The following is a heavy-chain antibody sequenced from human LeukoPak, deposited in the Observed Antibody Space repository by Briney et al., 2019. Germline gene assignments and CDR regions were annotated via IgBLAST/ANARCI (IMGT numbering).Heavy chain of an antibody. V-gene: IGHV1-2*02. Sequence: ASVKVTCKASGYTFINYGISWVRQAPGQGLEWMGWINSKSGGTSYAQKFQGRVTMTRDTSITTAYMELSRLKSDDTAVYYCARHSPGLGPNTYNYVYWGQGTLVTVSS. CDR3: ARHSPGLGPNTYNYVY. D-gene: IGHD5-24*01. CDR2: INSKSGGT. CDR1: GYTFINYG. J-gene: IGHJ4*02.